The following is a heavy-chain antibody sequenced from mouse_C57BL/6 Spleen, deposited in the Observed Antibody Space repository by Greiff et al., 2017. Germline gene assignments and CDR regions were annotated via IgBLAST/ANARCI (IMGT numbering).Heavy chain of an antibody. V-gene: IGHV5-4*01. J-gene: IGHJ4*01. Sequence: EVQRVESGGGLVKPGGSLKLSCAASGFTFSSYAMSWVRQTPEKRLEWVATISDGGSYTYYPDNVKGRFTISRDNAKNNLYLQMSHLKSEDTAMYYCARDQGLITTVVATDAMDYWGQGTSVTVSS. CDR1: GFTFSSYA. D-gene: IGHD1-1*01. CDR3: ARDQGLITTVVATDAMDY. CDR2: ISDGGSYT.